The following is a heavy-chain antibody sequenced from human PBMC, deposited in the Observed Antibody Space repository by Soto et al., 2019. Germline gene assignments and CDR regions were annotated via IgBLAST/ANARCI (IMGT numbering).Heavy chain of an antibody. J-gene: IGHJ1*01. D-gene: IGHD6-13*01. CDR3: ARYSSSWSKYVQH. CDR2: INHGGSA. V-gene: IGHV4-34*01. CDR1: GGSLSGYY. Sequence: VQLQQWGAGLLKTSETLSLTCAVYGGSLSGYYWSWIRQTPGKGLEWVGDINHGGSANYNPSLKSRVTFSLDPSKNQFSLKLSSVIAADTAVYFCARYSSSWSKYVQHWGRGTLVTVSS.